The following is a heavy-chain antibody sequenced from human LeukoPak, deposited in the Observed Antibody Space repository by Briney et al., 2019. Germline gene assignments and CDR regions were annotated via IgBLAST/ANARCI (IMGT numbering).Heavy chain of an antibody. J-gene: IGHJ4*02. CDR3: ARPVVRGVTRFDY. Sequence: ASVKVSCKASGYTFTSYGISWVRQAPGQGLEWMGWISAYNGNTNYAQKLQGRGTMTTATSTSTAYMELRSLRSDDTVVYYCARPVVRGVTRFDYWGQGTLVTVSS. CDR1: GYTFTSYG. V-gene: IGHV1-18*01. CDR2: ISAYNGNT. D-gene: IGHD3-10*01.